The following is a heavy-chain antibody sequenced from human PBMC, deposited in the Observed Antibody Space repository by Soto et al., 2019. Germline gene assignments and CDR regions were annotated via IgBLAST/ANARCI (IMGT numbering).Heavy chain of an antibody. J-gene: IGHJ5*02. V-gene: IGHV1-46*03. CDR1: GYTFTSYY. CDR3: ATLHQGIAVAGTSMSGFEP. Sequence: GASVKVSCKASGYTFTSYYMHWVRQAPGQGLEWMGIINPSGGSTSYAQKFQGRVTMTRDTSTSTVYMELSSLRSEDTAVYYCATLHQGIAVAGTSMSGFEPWGQGTLVTVSS. D-gene: IGHD6-19*01. CDR2: INPSGGST.